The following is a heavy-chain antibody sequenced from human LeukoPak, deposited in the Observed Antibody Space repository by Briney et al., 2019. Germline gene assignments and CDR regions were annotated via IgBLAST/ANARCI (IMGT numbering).Heavy chain of an antibody. V-gene: IGHV3-7*05. D-gene: IGHD3-16*01. Sequence: GGSLRLSCAASGFTFSDSWMTWVRQAPGKGLEWVAHIKEDGTDQYYVDSVKGRFTISRDNAKNSLFLEMSSLRADDTAVYFCARDVEGGTFDIWGQGTTVTVSS. CDR3: ARDVEGGTFDI. J-gene: IGHJ3*02. CDR1: GFTFSDSW. CDR2: IKEDGTDQ.